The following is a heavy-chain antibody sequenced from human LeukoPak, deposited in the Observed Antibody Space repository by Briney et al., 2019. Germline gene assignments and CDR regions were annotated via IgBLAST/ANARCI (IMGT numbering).Heavy chain of an antibody. Sequence: RGSLRLSCAASGFAFSNYAISWVRQAPARGLEWVSSLRGDGETFYADSVKGRFTLSRDESRNTVYLQMNNLRVEDTAVYFCAKASWVSSADAVLWGQGTLVTVSS. J-gene: IGHJ4*02. D-gene: IGHD3-16*01. V-gene: IGHV3-23*01. CDR3: AKASWVSSADAVL. CDR1: GFAFSNYA. CDR2: LRGDGET.